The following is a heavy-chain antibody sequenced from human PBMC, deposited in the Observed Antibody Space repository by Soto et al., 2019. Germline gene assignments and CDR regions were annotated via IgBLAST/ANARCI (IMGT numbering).Heavy chain of an antibody. CDR1: GGSISGSY. V-gene: IGHV4-59*01. J-gene: IGHJ4*02. CDR3: ARSVAVPGAHIDY. Sequence: SETLSLTCSVSGGSISGSYWSWIRQSPGKGLEWLGYVYYTGSTNYSPSLRSRVSISVDTSKNEFSLRLSSVTAADTAVYFCARSVAVPGAHIDYWGQRTQVTVSS. CDR2: VYYTGST. D-gene: IGHD6-19*01.